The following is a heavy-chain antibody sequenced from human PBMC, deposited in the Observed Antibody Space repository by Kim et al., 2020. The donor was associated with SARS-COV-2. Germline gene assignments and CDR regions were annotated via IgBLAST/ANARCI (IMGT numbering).Heavy chain of an antibody. D-gene: IGHD6-13*01. CDR2: ISSSGSTI. CDR3: ARDNVGIAATNGMDV. J-gene: IGHJ6*02. Sequence: GGSLRLSCAASGFTFSSYEMNWVRQAPGKGLEWVSYISSSGSTIYYADSVKGRFTISRDNAKNSLYLQMTSLRAEDTAVYYCARDNVGIAATNGMDVWGQGTTVTVSS. CDR1: GFTFSSYE. V-gene: IGHV3-48*03.